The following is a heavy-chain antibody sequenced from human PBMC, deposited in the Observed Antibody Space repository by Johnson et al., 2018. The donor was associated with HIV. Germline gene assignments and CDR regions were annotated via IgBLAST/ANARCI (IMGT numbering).Heavy chain of an antibody. J-gene: IGHJ3*01. V-gene: IGHV3-30*04. D-gene: IGHD6-19*01. CDR3: ARDTGGSEF. CDR1: AFSFSGYA. Sequence: QVQLVESGGGVVQPGRSLRLSCAASAFSFSGYAMHWVRQAPGKGLEWVAVLSYDASNKYYADSVKGRLTISRDNSKNMLYLQMDTLRAEDTAVYYCARDTGGSEFWGQGTVVTVSS. CDR2: LSYDASNK.